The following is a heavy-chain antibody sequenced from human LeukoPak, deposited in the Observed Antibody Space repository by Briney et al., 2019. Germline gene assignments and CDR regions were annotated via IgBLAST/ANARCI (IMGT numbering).Heavy chain of an antibody. CDR1: GYTFTSYG. Sequence: GASVKVSCKASGYTFTSYGISWVRQAPGQGREWMGWSSAYNGNTNYAQKLQGRVTMTTDTSTSTAYMELRSLRSDDTAVYYCARLGYYYHSSGYYFDYWGQGTLVTVSS. CDR2: SSAYNGNT. CDR3: ARLGYYYHSSGYYFDY. J-gene: IGHJ4*02. D-gene: IGHD3-22*01. V-gene: IGHV1-18*01.